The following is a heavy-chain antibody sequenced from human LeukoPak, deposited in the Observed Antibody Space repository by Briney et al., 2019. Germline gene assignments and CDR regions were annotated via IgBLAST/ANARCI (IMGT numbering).Heavy chain of an antibody. J-gene: IGHJ4*02. CDR1: GFTFRNAW. V-gene: IGHV3-15*01. CDR2: IRSTSAGGTT. CDR3: TAYYAPSGGYITRHDY. Sequence: GGSLRLSCAASGFTFRNAWMSWVRQAPGKGLEWVGRIRSTSAGGTTDYAAPVKGRFTISRDDSKNTLYLQMSSLNTEDTAMYYCTAYYAPSGGYITRHDYWGQGTLVTVSS. D-gene: IGHD3-3*01.